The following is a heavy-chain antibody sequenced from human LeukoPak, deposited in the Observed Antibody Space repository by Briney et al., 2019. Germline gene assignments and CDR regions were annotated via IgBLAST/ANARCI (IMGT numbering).Heavy chain of an antibody. D-gene: IGHD6-6*01. CDR1: GGTFSSYT. V-gene: IGHV1-69*04. CDR2: IIPILGIA. J-gene: IGHJ4*02. CDR3: AREVGSSRYFDY. Sequence: SVKVSCKASGGTFSSYTISWVRQAPGQGLEWMGRIIPILGIANYAQKFQGRVTITADKSTSTAYMALSSLRSEDTAVYYCAREVGSSRYFDYWGQGTLVTVSS.